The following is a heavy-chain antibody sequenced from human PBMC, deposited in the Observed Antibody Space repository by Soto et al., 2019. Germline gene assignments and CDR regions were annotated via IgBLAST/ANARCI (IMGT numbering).Heavy chain of an antibody. V-gene: IGHV3-21*06. Sequence: EVQLVESGGGLVKPGESLRLSCAASGFTFSTYTMNWVRQVPGKGLEWVSSINGRSSDIYFADSVRGRFTISRDNTKNSLYLQMNSLRAEDTAVYYCARVAMVNYYFYYYMDVWGRGTTVTVPS. CDR3: ARVAMVNYYFYYYMDV. CDR2: INGRSSDI. J-gene: IGHJ6*03. CDR1: GFTFSTYT. D-gene: IGHD5-18*01.